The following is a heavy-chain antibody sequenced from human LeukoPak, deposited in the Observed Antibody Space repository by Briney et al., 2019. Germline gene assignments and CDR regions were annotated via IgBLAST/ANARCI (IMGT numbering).Heavy chain of an antibody. D-gene: IGHD4-17*01. V-gene: IGHV3-11*06. Sequence: GGSLRLSCAASGFTFSDYYMSWIRLAPGKGLEWVSYISSSSSYTNYADSVKGRFTISRDNAKNSLYLQMNSLRAEDTAVYYCARVGADDGDYGGYYYGMDVWGKGTTVTVSS. CDR3: ARVGADDGDYGGYYYGMDV. J-gene: IGHJ6*04. CDR2: ISSSSSYT. CDR1: GFTFSDYY.